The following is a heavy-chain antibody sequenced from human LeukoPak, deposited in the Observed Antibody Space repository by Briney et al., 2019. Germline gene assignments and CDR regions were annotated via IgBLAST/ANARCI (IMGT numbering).Heavy chain of an antibody. D-gene: IGHD3-10*01. J-gene: IGHJ4*02. V-gene: IGHV4-61*02. CDR2: IYTSGST. CDR1: GGSISSGSYY. Sequence: SETLSLTCTVSGGSISSGSYYWSWIRQPAGKGLEWIGRIYTSGSTNYNPSLKSRVTISVDTSKNQFSLKLSSVTAADTAVYYCASGESPLYYWGQGTQVTVSS. CDR3: ASGESPLYY.